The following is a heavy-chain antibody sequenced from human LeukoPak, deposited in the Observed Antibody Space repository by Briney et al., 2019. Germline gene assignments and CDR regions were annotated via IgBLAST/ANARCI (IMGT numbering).Heavy chain of an antibody. Sequence: ASVKVSCKASGYTFTSYDINWVRQATGQGLEWMGWMNPNSGNTGYAQKFQGRVTITRNTSISTAYMELSSLRAEDTALYYCAKDPMTTVTTTAYWGQGTLVTVSS. CDR1: GYTFTSYD. CDR2: MNPNSGNT. J-gene: IGHJ4*02. D-gene: IGHD4-17*01. V-gene: IGHV1-8*03. CDR3: AKDPMTTVTTTAY.